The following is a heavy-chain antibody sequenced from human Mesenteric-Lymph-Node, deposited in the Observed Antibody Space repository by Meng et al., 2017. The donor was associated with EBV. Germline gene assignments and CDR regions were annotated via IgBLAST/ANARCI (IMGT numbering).Heavy chain of an antibody. CDR2: IYYRGST. V-gene: IGHV4-30-4*01. CDR1: GASISSGVYY. J-gene: IGHJ4*02. D-gene: IGHD4-17*01. CDR3: AGHDFGDYAFDY. Sequence: VKVQDVGPGLVTPSQTLSLPCAVSGASISSGVYYWSWIRQPPGKGLEWMGYIYYRGSTYYNPSLKSRVTISVDTSKNLLSLKVNSVTAADTAVYYCAGHDFGDYAFDYWGQGTLVTVSS.